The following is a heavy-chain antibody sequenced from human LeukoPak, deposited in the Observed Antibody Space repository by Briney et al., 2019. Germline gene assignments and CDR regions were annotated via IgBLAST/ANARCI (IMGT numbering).Heavy chain of an antibody. J-gene: IGHJ4*02. V-gene: IGHV1-3*01. CDR3: AREGAYDSSGYYYVGYLFDY. CDR2: INAGNGNT. D-gene: IGHD3-22*01. CDR1: GYTLTSYA. Sequence: ASVKVSCKASGYTLTSYAMHWVRQAPGQRLEWMGWINAGNGNTKYSQKFQGRVTITRDTSASTAYMELSSLRSEDTAVYYCAREGAYDSSGYYYVGYLFDYWGQGTLVTVSS.